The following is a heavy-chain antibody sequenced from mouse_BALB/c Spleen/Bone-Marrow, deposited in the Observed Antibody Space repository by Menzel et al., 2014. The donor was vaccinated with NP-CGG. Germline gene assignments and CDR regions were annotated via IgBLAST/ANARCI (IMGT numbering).Heavy chain of an antibody. Sequence: EVKLVESGPELVKPGASVKVSCKASGYAFTSYNMYWVKQSHGKSLVWIGYIDPYNGGTSYNQKFKGKATLTVDKSSSTAYMHLNSLTSEDSAVYYCARHPGYAMDYWGQGTSVTVSS. V-gene: IGHV1S135*01. CDR1: GYAFTSYN. CDR2: IDPYNGGT. J-gene: IGHJ4*01. CDR3: ARHPGYAMDY.